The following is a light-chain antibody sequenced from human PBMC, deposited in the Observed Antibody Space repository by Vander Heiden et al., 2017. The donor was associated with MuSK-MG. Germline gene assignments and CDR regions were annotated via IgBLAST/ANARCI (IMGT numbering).Light chain of an antibody. J-gene: IGKJ2*01. CDR2: GAS. V-gene: IGKV3-15*01. CDR1: QSVTTN. CDR3: QQYHNWPPLT. Sequence: EIVMTQSPATLSVSPGERATLSCRASQSVTTNLAWYQHKPGQAPRLLIYGASTRATGIPARFSGSGYGTEFTLTISSRQSEDFAVYYCQQYHNWPPLTFGQGTKLXIK.